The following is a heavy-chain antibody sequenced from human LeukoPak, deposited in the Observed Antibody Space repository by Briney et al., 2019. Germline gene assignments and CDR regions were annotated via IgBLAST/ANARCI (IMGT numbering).Heavy chain of an antibody. D-gene: IGHD2-2*01. V-gene: IGHV1-18*01. CDR2: ISAYNGNT. CDR1: GYTFTSYG. J-gene: IGHJ6*03. Sequence: ASVKVSCKASGYTFTSYGISWVRQAPGQGLEWMGWISAYNGNTNYAQKLQGRVTMTTDTSTSTAYMELRSLRSDDTAVYYCARGVSVVVPAAPPGGYYYYYMDVWGKGTTVTVSS. CDR3: ARGVSVVVPAAPPGGYYYYYMDV.